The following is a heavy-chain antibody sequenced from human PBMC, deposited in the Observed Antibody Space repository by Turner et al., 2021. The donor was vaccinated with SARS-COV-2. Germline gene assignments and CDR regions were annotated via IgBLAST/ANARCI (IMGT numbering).Heavy chain of an antibody. CDR1: GGSISSSSYY. V-gene: IGHV4-39*01. J-gene: IGHJ6*02. D-gene: IGHD3-22*01. CDR3: ARRLVVQGTDDYSYYYGMDV. Sequence: QLQLQESGPGLAKPSETLSLTCTVSGGSISSSSYYWGWIRQPPGKGLEWIGNVYDSGSTYYTPSLKSRVTISVDTSKNQFSLKLSSVTATDTAVYYCARRLVVQGTDDYSYYYGMDVWGQGTTVTVSS. CDR2: VYDSGST.